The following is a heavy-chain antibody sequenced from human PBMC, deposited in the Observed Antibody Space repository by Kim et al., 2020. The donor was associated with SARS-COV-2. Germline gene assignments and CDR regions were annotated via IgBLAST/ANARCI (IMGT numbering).Heavy chain of an antibody. CDR1: GGSISSSSYY. CDR2: IYYSGST. V-gene: IGHV4-39*01. CDR3: ARGRSSRGYDY. Sequence: SETLSLTCTVSGGSISSSSYYWGWIRQPPGKGLEWIGSIYYSGSTYYNPSLKSRVTISVDTSKNQFSLKLSSVTAAVTAVYYCARGRSSRGYDYWGQGTLVTVSS. D-gene: IGHD6-13*01. J-gene: IGHJ4*02.